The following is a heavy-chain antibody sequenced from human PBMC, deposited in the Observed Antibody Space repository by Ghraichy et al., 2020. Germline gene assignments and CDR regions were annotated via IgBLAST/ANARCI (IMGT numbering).Heavy chain of an antibody. D-gene: IGHD2-8*01. Sequence: SETLSLTCTVSGGSISRDYWSWIRQAPGKGLEWIGYIYHNGDVYYNPSLKSRVTISIATSRRYFSLKLRSVTAADTAVYYCARHNEYWYFDLWGRGTLVTVSS. CDR3: ARHNEYWYFDL. V-gene: IGHV4-59*08. CDR1: GGSISRDY. J-gene: IGHJ2*01. CDR2: IYHNGDV.